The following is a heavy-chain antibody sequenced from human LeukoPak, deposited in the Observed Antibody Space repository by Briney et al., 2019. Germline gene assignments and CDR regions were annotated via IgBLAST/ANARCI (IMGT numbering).Heavy chain of an antibody. D-gene: IGHD3-10*01. CDR3: ARDFAPLYYYGSGSYYFDY. Sequence: SETLSLTCTVSGYSISSNWGWIRQPPGKGLEWIGSIYHSGNTYYNASLKSRVTISVDASKNQFSLKLSSVTAADTAVYYCARDFAPLYYYGSGSYYFDYWGQGTLVTVSS. J-gene: IGHJ4*02. CDR1: GYSISSN. CDR2: IYHSGNT. V-gene: IGHV4-38-2*02.